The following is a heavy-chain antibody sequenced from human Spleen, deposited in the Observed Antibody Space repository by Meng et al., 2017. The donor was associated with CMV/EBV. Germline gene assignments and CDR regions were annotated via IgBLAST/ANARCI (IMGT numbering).Heavy chain of an antibody. D-gene: IGHD3-3*01. CDR3: ARDSGSYFWSGYYKSDY. CDR2: ISAYNGNT. V-gene: IGHV1-18*01. CDR1: TCTSYG. J-gene: IGHJ4*02. Sequence: TCTSYGISRVRQAPGQGLEWMGWISAYNGNTNNAQKLQGRVTMTTDTSTSTAYMELRSLRSDDTAVYYCARDSGSYFWSGYYKSDYWGQGTLVTVSS.